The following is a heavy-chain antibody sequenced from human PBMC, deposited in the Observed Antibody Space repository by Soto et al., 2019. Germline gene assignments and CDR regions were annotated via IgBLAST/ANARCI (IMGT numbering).Heavy chain of an antibody. CDR1: GFIFSSYT. V-gene: IGHV3-30-3*01. Sequence: QVQLVESGGGVVQPGRSLRLSCAASGFIFSSYTMHWVRQAPGKGLEWVGVITYDGSNQYYADSVKGRFTISRDNSRNMLFLQMNSLRPDDTAVYYCARAPSGSYPEFDYWGQGTLVNVSS. CDR2: ITYDGSNQ. CDR3: ARAPSGSYPEFDY. D-gene: IGHD1-26*01. J-gene: IGHJ4*02.